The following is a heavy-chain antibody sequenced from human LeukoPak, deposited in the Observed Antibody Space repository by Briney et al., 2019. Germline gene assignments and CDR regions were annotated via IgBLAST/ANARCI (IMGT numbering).Heavy chain of an antibody. CDR1: GFSFISYG. CDR3: AKDQGGEQQPALDY. J-gene: IGHJ4*02. V-gene: IGHV3-30*18. D-gene: IGHD6-13*01. Sequence: GGSLRLSCAASGFSFISYGMHWVRQAPGKGLGWVGVISDDGRNKKYAGSVKGRFTISRDNSKDTLYLQMNSLRDEDTAVYYCAKDQGGEQQPALDYWGQGTLVTVSS. CDR2: ISDDGRNK.